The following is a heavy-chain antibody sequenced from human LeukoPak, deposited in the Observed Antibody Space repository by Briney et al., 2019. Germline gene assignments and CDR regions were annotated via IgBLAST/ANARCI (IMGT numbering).Heavy chain of an antibody. Sequence: GRSLRLSCAASGFTFSSYGMHWVRQAPGKGLEWVAVIWYDGSNKYCADSVKGRFTISRDNSKNTLYLQMNSLRAEDTAVYYCARAWDTAAPYYFDYWGQGTLVTVSS. J-gene: IGHJ4*02. CDR1: GFTFSSYG. D-gene: IGHD6-6*01. V-gene: IGHV3-33*01. CDR2: IWYDGSNK. CDR3: ARAWDTAAPYYFDY.